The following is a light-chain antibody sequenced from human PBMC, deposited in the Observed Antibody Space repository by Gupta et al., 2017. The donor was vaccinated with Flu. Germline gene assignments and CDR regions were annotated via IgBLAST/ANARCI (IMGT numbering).Light chain of an antibody. J-gene: IGLJ1*01. CDR2: EGS. CDR3: CSYAGSSTYV. Sequence: QSALTPPASVSGSPGQSITISCTGTRSDVGSYNLFSWYQQHPGKAPKLMIYEGSKRPSGVSNRFSGSKSGNTASLTISGLQAEDEADYYCCSYAGSSTYVFGTGTKVTVL. CDR1: RSDVGSYNL. V-gene: IGLV2-23*01.